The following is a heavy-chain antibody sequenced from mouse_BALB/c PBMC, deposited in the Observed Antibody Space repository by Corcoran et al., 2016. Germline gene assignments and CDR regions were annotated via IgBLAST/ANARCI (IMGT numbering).Heavy chain of an antibody. Sequence: EVQLQQSGTELVKPGASVKLSCTASGFNIKDTYMHWVKQRPEQGLEWIGRIDPANGNTKSAPKFQGKATITADTSSNTAYLQLSSLTSEDTAVYYCVRKGGYYAMDYVGQGTSVTVSS. CDR3: VRKGGYYAMDY. V-gene: IGHV14-3*02. CDR1: GFNIKDTY. J-gene: IGHJ4*01. CDR2: IDPANGNT.